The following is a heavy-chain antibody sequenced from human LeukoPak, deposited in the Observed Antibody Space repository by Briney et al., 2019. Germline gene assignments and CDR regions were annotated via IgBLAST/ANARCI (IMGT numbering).Heavy chain of an antibody. J-gene: IGHJ4*02. CDR1: GFIFRNYW. V-gene: IGHV3-7*02. CDR2: INHDGGDK. Sequence: PGGSLRLSCVASGFIFRNYWMSWVRQAPGKGLEWVAHINHDGGDKNYVDSVKGRFTISRDNAKSSLYLQMSSLRVEDTAVYYCAITGGPTVTAFDLWGQGILVTVSS. D-gene: IGHD4-17*01. CDR3: AITGGPTVTAFDL.